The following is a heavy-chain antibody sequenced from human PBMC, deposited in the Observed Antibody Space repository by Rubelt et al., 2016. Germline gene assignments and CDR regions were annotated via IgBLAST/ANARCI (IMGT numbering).Heavy chain of an antibody. D-gene: IGHD2-2*01. Sequence: EVQLVESGGGLVQPGGSLRLSCAASGFTFSSSSMNWVRQAPGKGLEWVSYLSSSSSTIYYADSVKCPVTHSRANAKNSLFLQMNSLRDEDSAVYYCATQGYCSSTSCYGAYWGQGTLVTVSS. CDR1: GFTFSSSS. CDR3: ATQGYCSSTSCYGAY. J-gene: IGHJ4*02. V-gene: IGHV3-48*02. CDR2: LSSSSSTI.